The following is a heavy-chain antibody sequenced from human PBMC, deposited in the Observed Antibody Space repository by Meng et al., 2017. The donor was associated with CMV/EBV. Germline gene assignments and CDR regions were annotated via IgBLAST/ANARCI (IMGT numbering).Heavy chain of an antibody. CDR3: ARIADSSGYFDY. D-gene: IGHD3-22*01. V-gene: IGHV2-70D*14. Sequence: PTLVKPTQTLTLTCTFSGFSLSTSGMRVSWIRQPPGKALEWLARIDWDDDKFYSTSLKTRLTISKDTSKNQVVLTMTNMDPVDTATYYCARIADSSGYFDYWGQGTLVTVSS. CDR1: GFSLSTSGMR. J-gene: IGHJ4*02. CDR2: IDWDDDK.